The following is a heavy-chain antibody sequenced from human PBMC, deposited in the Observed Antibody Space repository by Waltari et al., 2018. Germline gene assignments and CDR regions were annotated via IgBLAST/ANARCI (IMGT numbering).Heavy chain of an antibody. CDR1: GGSISSGSYY. CDR3: ARYFSGTTYYFDY. J-gene: IGHJ4*02. CDR2: IYTSGIT. Sequence: QVQLQESGPGLVKPSQTLSLTCTVSGGSISSGSYYWSWIRQPAGKGLEWIGYIYTSGITNYNPSLKSRVTISVDTSKNQFSLKLSSVTAADTAVYYCARYFSGTTYYFDYWGQGTLVTVSS. D-gene: IGHD1-7*01. V-gene: IGHV4-61*09.